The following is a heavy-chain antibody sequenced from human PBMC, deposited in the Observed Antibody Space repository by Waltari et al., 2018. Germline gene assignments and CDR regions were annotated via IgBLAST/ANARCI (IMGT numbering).Heavy chain of an antibody. Sequence: QVQLQESGPGLVKPSETLSLTCAVSGYSISSGYYWGWIRQPPGKGLEWIGSIYHSGSTYYNPSLKSRVTISVDTSKNQFSLKLSSVTAADTAVYYCARHGPGLNYFDYWGQGTLVTVSS. D-gene: IGHD3-10*01. V-gene: IGHV4-38-2*01. J-gene: IGHJ4*02. CDR1: GYSISSGYY. CDR3: ARHGPGLNYFDY. CDR2: IYHSGST.